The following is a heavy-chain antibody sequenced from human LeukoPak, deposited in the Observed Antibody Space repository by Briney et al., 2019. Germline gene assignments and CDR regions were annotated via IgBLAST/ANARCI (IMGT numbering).Heavy chain of an antibody. D-gene: IGHD2-21*02. V-gene: IGHV3-23*01. J-gene: IGHJ4*02. CDR2: ISGSAGST. CDR1: GLTFSRFA. CDR3: ANQIPSAACGGDCHDDHFEY. Sequence: PGGSLRLSCAVSGLTFSRFAMSWVRQAPGKGLEWVSAISGSAGSTYYAHSVKGRFTISRDNSKNTLYIQMNTLRAEHACVYFFANQIPSAACGGDCHDDHFEYWGQGSLVIVSS.